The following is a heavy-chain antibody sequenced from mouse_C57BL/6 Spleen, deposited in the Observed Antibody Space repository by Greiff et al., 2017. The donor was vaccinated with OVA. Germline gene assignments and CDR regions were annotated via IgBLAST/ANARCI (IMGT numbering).Heavy chain of an antibody. D-gene: IGHD1-1*01. CDR1: GFTFSDYG. Sequence: EVKLVESGGGLVKPGGSLKLSCAASGFTFSDYGMHWVRQAPEKGLEWVAYISSGSSTIYYADTVKGRFTISRDNAKNTLFLQMTSLRSEDTAMYYCASPSSYYYAMDYWGQGTSVTVSS. CDR2: ISSGSSTI. V-gene: IGHV5-17*01. CDR3: ASPSSYYYAMDY. J-gene: IGHJ4*01.